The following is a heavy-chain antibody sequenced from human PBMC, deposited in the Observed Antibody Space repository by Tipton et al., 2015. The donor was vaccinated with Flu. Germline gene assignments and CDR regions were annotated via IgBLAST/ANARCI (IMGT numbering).Heavy chain of an antibody. V-gene: IGHV4-4*07. J-gene: IGHJ3*02. D-gene: IGHD4-23*01. CDR3: ARGPTVVTPVYAFDI. CDR2: IYTSGST. CDR1: GGSISSSY. Sequence: LRLSCTVSGGSISSSYWSWIRQPAGKGLEWIGRIYTSGSTNYNPSLKSRVSISLDTSKKQFSLKLTSVTAADAAVYYCARGPTVVTPVYAFDIWGQGTMVTVSS.